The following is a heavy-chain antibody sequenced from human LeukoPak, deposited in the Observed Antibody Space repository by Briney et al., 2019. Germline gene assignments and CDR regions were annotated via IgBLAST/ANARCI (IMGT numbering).Heavy chain of an antibody. CDR3: AIRSYPPFDY. D-gene: IGHD3-16*01. Sequence: GGSLRLSCAASGFTFSSYSMNWVRQAPGKGLEWVAVISYDGSNKYYADSVKGRFTISRDNSKNTLYLQMNSLRAEDTAVYYCAIRSYPPFDYWGQGTLVTVSS. J-gene: IGHJ4*02. CDR1: GFTFSSYS. CDR2: ISYDGSNK. V-gene: IGHV3-30*03.